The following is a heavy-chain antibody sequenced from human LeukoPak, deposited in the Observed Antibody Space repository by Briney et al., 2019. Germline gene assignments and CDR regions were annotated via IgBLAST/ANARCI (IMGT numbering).Heavy chain of an antibody. CDR2: IYHSGST. V-gene: IGHV4-4*02. D-gene: IGHD1-1*01. J-gene: IGHJ2*01. Sequence: SGTLSLTCAVSGGSISSSNWWSWVRQPPGQGLEWIGEIYHSGSTNYNPSLKSRVTISVDTSKNQFSLKLSSVTAADTAVYYCARGNWNYWYFDLWGRGTLVTVSS. CDR1: GGSISSSNW. CDR3: ARGNWNYWYFDL.